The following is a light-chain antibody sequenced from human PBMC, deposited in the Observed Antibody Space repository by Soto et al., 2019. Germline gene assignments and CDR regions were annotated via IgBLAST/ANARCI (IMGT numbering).Light chain of an antibody. Sequence: EIVSTQSPATLSLSPGKRATLSCRASQSVNTYLAWYQRKPGQAPSLLIYGASSRATGIPDRFSGSGSGTDFTLTISRLEPEDFAVYYCQQFATSPLTFGGGTKVDIK. J-gene: IGKJ4*01. CDR3: QQFATSPLT. CDR2: GAS. CDR1: QSVNTY. V-gene: IGKV3-20*01.